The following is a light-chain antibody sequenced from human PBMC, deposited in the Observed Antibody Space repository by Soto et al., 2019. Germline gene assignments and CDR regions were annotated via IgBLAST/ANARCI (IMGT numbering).Light chain of an antibody. Sequence: DIVMTQSPDSLAVSLGERATINCKSSQSVLYSPNNKNYLAWYQQKPGQPPKLLVYWASTRESGVPDRFSGSGSGTDFTLNISRPQAEDAAVYYCPQSHSAPPTFGQGTKVEIK. CDR1: QSVLYSPNNKNY. J-gene: IGKJ1*01. V-gene: IGKV4-1*01. CDR2: WAS. CDR3: PQSHSAPPT.